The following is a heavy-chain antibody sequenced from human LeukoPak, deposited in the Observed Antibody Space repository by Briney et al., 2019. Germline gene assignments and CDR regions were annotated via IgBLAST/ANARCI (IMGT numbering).Heavy chain of an antibody. J-gene: IGHJ4*02. V-gene: IGHV4-30-4*01. D-gene: IGHD3-10*01. CDR3: ARDSGRTQIFDY. CDR1: GGSISSGDYY. Sequence: SQTLSLTCTVSGGSISSGDYYWSWIRQPPGKGLEWIGYIYYSGSTYYNPSLKSRVTISVDTSKNQFSLKLSSVTAADTAVYYCARDSGRTQIFDYWGQGTLVTVSS. CDR2: IYYSGST.